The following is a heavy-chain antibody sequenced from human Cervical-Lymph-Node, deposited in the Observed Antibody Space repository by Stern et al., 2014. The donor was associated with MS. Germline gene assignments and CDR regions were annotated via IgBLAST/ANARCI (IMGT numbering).Heavy chain of an antibody. D-gene: IGHD2-8*01. Sequence: VQLVQSGAEVKKPGATVKVSCKASGYSFTYYNIHWVRQAPGHRLEWMGWINPGDGNTKYSQKFQGRVTISRDTSATTAYLELSSLRSEDTAVYYCARPIGDCTNGVCYNEFDYWGQGTLVVVSS. CDR3: ARPIGDCTNGVCYNEFDY. V-gene: IGHV1-3*01. CDR1: GYSFTYYN. J-gene: IGHJ4*02. CDR2: INPGDGNT.